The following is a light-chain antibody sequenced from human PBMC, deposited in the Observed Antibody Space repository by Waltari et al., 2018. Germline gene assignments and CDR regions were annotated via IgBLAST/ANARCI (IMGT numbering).Light chain of an antibody. V-gene: IGLV7-43*01. Sequence: QTVVTQEPSLTVSPGGTVTLHCASSTGAVTRAFSTNWFQQKPGQAPRALIHSTSVRYSWTPTRFSGSLLGDKAALTLSGVQPEDEADYYCLLYYGGPWVFGGGTKVTVL. CDR1: TGAVTRAFS. J-gene: IGLJ3*02. CDR2: STS. CDR3: LLYYGGPWV.